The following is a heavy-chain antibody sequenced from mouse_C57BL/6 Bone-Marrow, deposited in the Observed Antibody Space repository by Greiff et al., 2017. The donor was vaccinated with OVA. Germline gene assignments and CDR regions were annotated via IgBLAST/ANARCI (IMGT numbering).Heavy chain of an antibody. Sequence: VQLQQSGAELARPGASVKLSCKASGYTFTSYGISWVKQRTGQGLEWIGEIYPSSGNTYYNEKFKGKATLTADKSSSTAYMELRSLTSEDSAVYFCASGGLFAYWGQGTLVTVSA. V-gene: IGHV1-81*01. CDR3: ASGGLFAY. CDR1: GYTFTSYG. D-gene: IGHD3-1*01. J-gene: IGHJ3*01. CDR2: IYPSSGNT.